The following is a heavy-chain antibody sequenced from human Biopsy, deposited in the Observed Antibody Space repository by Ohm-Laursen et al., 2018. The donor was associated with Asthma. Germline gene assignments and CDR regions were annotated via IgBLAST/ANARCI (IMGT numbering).Heavy chain of an antibody. J-gene: IGHJ4*02. CDR3: ARMISYYHEMRAPFFDY. Sequence: ASVKVSCKASGYAVTRYAINWVRRAPGQGLEWMGWINTNTGNPTYAQGFTGRFVFSLDTSVNTAHLQISSLKAEDTAVYYCARMISYYHEMRAPFFDYWGQGTLVTVSS. D-gene: IGHD3-22*01. V-gene: IGHV7-4-1*02. CDR1: GYAVTRYA. CDR2: INTNTGNP.